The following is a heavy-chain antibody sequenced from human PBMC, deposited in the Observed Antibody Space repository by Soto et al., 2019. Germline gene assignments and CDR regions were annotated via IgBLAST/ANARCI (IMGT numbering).Heavy chain of an antibody. CDR1: GFSLRSQW. CDR2: TSPDGST. CDR3: AKPIVLMVYAIRLDAFDI. Sequence: PGGSLRLSCGASGFSLRSQWMHWIRQAPGKGLEWVSRTSPDGSTIYADSVKGRFTISRDNAKNTLYLQMNSLRAEDTAVYYCAKPIVLMVYAIRLDAFDIWGQGTMVTVSS. J-gene: IGHJ3*02. V-gene: IGHV3-74*01. D-gene: IGHD2-8*01.